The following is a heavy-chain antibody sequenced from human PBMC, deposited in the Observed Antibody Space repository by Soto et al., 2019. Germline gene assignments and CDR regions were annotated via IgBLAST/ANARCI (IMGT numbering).Heavy chain of an antibody. Sequence: QVQLVQSGAEVKKSGASVKVSCKPSGYSFSDYFIQWVRQAPGQGLEWVAWINPKTAATNYAKKFQGRVSLTWDTSSTTASMELTRLRPDDTAVYYCARIKWGLNYYNGMDVWSQGTTVIVSS. CDR2: INPKTAAT. J-gene: IGHJ6*02. CDR1: GYSFSDYF. V-gene: IGHV1-2*02. D-gene: IGHD1-26*01. CDR3: ARIKWGLNYYNGMDV.